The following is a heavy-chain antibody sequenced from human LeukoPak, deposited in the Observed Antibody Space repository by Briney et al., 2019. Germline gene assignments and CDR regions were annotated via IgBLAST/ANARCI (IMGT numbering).Heavy chain of an antibody. CDR1: GFTFSSYG. Sequence: GRSLRLSCAASGFTFSSYGMHWVRQAPGKGLEWVAVIWYDGSNKYYADSVKGRFTISRDNSKNTLYLQMNSLRAEDTAVYYCARERFGEDYYYYGMDVWGQGTTVTVSS. CDR2: IWYDGSNK. J-gene: IGHJ6*02. V-gene: IGHV3-33*01. CDR3: ARERFGEDYYYYGMDV. D-gene: IGHD3-10*01.